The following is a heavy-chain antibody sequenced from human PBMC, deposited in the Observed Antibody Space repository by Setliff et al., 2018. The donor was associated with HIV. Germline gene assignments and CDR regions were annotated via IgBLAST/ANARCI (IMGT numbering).Heavy chain of an antibody. CDR3: AGLITMVRANWFDP. CDR2: IIPIFGTA. Sequence: SVKVSCKASGGTFSSYAISWVRQAPGQGLEWMGGIIPIFGTANYAQKFQGRVTITADESTSTAYMELSSLRSEDTAVYYCAGLITMVRANWFDPWGQGTLVTVSS. D-gene: IGHD3-10*01. J-gene: IGHJ5*02. CDR1: GGTFSSYA. V-gene: IGHV1-69*13.